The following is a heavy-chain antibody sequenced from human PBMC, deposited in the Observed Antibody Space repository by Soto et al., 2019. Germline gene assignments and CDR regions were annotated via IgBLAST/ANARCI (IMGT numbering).Heavy chain of an antibody. CDR3: AHNDCSSTSCPSSGWFDP. J-gene: IGHJ5*02. CDR1: GGSISSSSYY. CDR2: IYYSGST. Sequence: QLQLQESGPGLVKPSETLSLTCTVSGGSISSSSYYWGWIRQPPGKGLEWIGSIYYSGSTYYNPSLKSRVTISVDTSKNQFSLKLSSVTAADTAVYYCAHNDCSSTSCPSSGWFDPWGQGTLVTVSS. D-gene: IGHD2-2*01. V-gene: IGHV4-39*01.